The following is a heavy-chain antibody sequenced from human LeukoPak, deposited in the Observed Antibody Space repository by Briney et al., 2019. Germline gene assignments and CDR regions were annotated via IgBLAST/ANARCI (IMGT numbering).Heavy chain of an antibody. CDR2: ISWDGGST. CDR3: AKGEESGSYYDY. CDR1: GFTFDDYT. D-gene: IGHD1-26*01. V-gene: IGHV3-43*01. J-gene: IGHJ4*02. Sequence: GGSLRLSCAASGFTFDDYTMHWVRQAPGKGLEWVSLISWDGGSTYYADSVKGRFTISRDNSKNSLYLQMNSLRTEDTALYYCAKGEESGSYYDYWGQGTLVTVSS.